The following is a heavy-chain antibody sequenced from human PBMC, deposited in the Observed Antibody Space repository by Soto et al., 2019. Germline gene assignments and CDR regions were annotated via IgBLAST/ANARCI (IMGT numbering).Heavy chain of an antibody. V-gene: IGHV3-30*18. CDR1: GFTFSSYG. J-gene: IGHJ4*02. Sequence: QVQLVESGRGVDQPGRSLRLSCAASGFTFSSYGMHWVRQAPGKGLEWVAVISYDGSNKYYADSVKGRFTISRDNSKNTLYLQMNSLRAEDTAVYYCAKDRRKVVVAAPFDYWGQGTLVTVSS. CDR3: AKDRRKVVVAAPFDY. CDR2: ISYDGSNK. D-gene: IGHD2-15*01.